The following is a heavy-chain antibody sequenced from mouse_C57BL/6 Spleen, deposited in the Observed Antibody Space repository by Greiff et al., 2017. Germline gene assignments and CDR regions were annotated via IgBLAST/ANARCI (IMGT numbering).Heavy chain of an antibody. Sequence: VQLQQSGPELVRPGASVKISCKASGYSFTGYYMNWVKQSPEKSLEWIGEINPSTGGTTYNQKFKAKATLTVDKSSSTAYMQLKSLTSEDSAVYYCARFDYYGSSWFAYWGQGTLVTVSA. J-gene: IGHJ3*01. CDR3: ARFDYYGSSWFAY. D-gene: IGHD1-1*01. CDR1: GYSFTGYY. V-gene: IGHV1-42*01. CDR2: INPSTGGT.